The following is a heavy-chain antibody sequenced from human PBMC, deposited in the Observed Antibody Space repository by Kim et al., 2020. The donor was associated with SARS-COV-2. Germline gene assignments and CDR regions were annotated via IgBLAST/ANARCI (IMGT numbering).Heavy chain of an antibody. D-gene: IGHD3-22*01. CDR2: GST. CDR3: AHGYYWGY. Sequence: GSTNYTPSIKSLVTISVDTSKNQFSLKLGSVTAADTAVYYCAHGYYWGYWGQGTLVTVSS. J-gene: IGHJ4*02. V-gene: IGHV4-59*01.